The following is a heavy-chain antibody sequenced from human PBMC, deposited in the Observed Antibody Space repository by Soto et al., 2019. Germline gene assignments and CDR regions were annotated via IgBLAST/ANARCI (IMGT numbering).Heavy chain of an antibody. J-gene: IGHJ4*02. CDR2: IYYSGST. Sequence: SETLSLTCTVSRGYMSSGGHYWIWIRQPPGKGLEWMGYIYYSGSTYCNPSLKSRVTISVDTSKNQFSLKLSSVTAADPAVYYCPTEGYPRGVIGPFDYWGQGTLVTVSS. CDR1: RGYMSSGGHY. CDR3: PTEGYPRGVIGPFDY. D-gene: IGHD3-10*01. V-gene: IGHV4-31*03.